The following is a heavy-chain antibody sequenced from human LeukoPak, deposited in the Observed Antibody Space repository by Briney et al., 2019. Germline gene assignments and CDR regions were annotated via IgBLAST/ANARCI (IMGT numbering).Heavy chain of an antibody. V-gene: IGHV4-39*07. CDR2: MHSSGST. J-gene: IGHJ4*02. CDR3: AREMYDSGGYRVSYFDY. Sequence: SETLSLNCTVSGPSISSTIYYWGWIRQPPGKGLEWIGSMHSSGSTYYNPSLKSRVTISIDTSKNQFSLKLSSVTAADTAVYYCAREMYDSGGYRVSYFDYWSQGTLVTVSS. D-gene: IGHD3-22*01. CDR1: GPSISSTIYY.